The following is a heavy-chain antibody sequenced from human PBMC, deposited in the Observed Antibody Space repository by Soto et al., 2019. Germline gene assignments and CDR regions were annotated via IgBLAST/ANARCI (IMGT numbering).Heavy chain of an antibody. V-gene: IGHV4-34*01. CDR3: AKDYGDPYYYYGMDV. D-gene: IGHD4-17*01. J-gene: IGHJ6*02. CDR2: INHRGST. Sequence: SETLSLTCAVYGGSFSGYYWSWIRQPPGKGLEWIGEINHRGSTNYNPSLKSRVTISVDTSKNQFSLKLSSVTAADTAVYYCAKDYGDPYYYYGMDVWGQGTTVTVSS. CDR1: GGSFSGYY.